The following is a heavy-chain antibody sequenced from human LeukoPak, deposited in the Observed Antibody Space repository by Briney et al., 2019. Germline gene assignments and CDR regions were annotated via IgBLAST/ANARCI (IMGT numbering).Heavy chain of an antibody. Sequence: SETLSLTCTVSGYSITSGFYWGWIRQSPGKGLEWIGSMYHRGTSYYNPSLKSRATISVDTSKNQFSLKLSSVTAADTAVYYCARAPNYDFWSGYYTTGFGFDYWGQGTLVTVSS. D-gene: IGHD3-3*01. V-gene: IGHV4-38-2*02. CDR3: ARAPNYDFWSGYYTTGFGFDY. CDR1: GYSITSGFY. CDR2: MYHRGTS. J-gene: IGHJ4*02.